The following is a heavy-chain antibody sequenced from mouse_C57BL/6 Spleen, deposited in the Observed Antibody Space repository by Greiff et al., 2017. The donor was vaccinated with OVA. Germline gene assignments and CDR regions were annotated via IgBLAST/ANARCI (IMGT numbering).Heavy chain of an antibody. CDR2: IRNKANGYTT. CDR3: ARSPYYYGSSGGFDV. Sequence: EVHLVESGGGLVQPGGSLSLSCAASGFTFTDYYMSWVRQPPGKALEWLGFIRNKANGYTTEYSASVKGRFTISRDNSQSILYLQMNALRAEDSATYYCARSPYYYGSSGGFDVWGTGTTVTVSS. J-gene: IGHJ1*03. D-gene: IGHD1-1*01. V-gene: IGHV7-3*01. CDR1: GFTFTDYY.